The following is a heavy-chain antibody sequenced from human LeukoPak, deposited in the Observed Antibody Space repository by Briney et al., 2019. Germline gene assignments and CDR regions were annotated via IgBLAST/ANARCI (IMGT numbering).Heavy chain of an antibody. CDR1: GFTFSSYG. Sequence: PGGTLRLSCAASGFTFSSYGMSWVRQAPGNGLEWVSAITGSGGSTYYADSVKGRFTISRDNSKNTLYLQMNSLRAEDTAVYYCAKDLGYCSSTSCYGGFDYWGQGTLVTVSS. V-gene: IGHV3-23*01. J-gene: IGHJ4*02. CDR3: AKDLGYCSSTSCYGGFDY. D-gene: IGHD2-2*01. CDR2: ITGSGGST.